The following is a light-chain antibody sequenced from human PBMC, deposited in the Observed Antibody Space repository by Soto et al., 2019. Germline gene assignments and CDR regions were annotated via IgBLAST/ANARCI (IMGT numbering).Light chain of an antibody. J-gene: IGKJ1*01. V-gene: IGKV3-15*01. CDR1: QSVSSN. CDR2: YAS. CDR3: QQYNNWPPSWT. Sequence: EIVMTQSPATLSVSPGERATLSCRASQSVSSNLAWYQQKPGQPPRLLIYYASTRDTGIPARFSGSGSGTEFTVTISSLQSEDFAVYYCQQYNNWPPSWTFGQGTKVEMK.